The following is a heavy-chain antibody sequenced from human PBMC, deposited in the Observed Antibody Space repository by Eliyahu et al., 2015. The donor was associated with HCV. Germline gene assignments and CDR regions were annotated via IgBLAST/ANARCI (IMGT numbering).Heavy chain of an antibody. CDR2: ISYDGSNK. V-gene: IGHV3-30-3*01. CDR3: ASVGG. D-gene: IGHD2-15*01. J-gene: IGHJ4*02. Sequence: QVQLVESGGGVVQPGXSLXXSXXASGFXFXSYAMHWVRQAPGKGLEWVAVISYDGSNKYYADSVKGRFTISRDNSKNTLYLQMNSLRAEDTAVYYCASVGGWGQGTLVTVSS. CDR1: GFXFXSYA.